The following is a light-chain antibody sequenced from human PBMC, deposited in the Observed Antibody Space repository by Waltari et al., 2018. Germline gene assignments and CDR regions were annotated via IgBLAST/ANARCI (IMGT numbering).Light chain of an antibody. Sequence: VLTQSPAILSLSPGDRASLSCRASQSVTNYLAWYQQKPGQAPRLLIYDTSNRATGIPARFSGSGFGTDFTLTISSLEPEDFAVYYCQQRRNWPLTFGGGTKVEIK. J-gene: IGKJ4*01. V-gene: IGKV3-11*01. CDR1: QSVTNY. CDR3: QQRRNWPLT. CDR2: DTS.